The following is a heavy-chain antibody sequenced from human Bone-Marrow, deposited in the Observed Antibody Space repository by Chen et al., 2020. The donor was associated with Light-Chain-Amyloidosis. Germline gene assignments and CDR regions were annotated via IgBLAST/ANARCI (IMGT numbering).Heavy chain of an antibody. CDR1: GFTFSSYA. Sequence: EVKLLESGGGLVQPGGSLRLSCAASGFTFSSYAMSWVRQAPGKGLGWVSAISGSCGRTYYADSVKGRFTISRDNSKNTLYLKMNSLRAEDTAVYYCAKSLRGECTSCYTPFDYWGQGTLVTVSS. J-gene: IGHJ4*02. CDR2: ISGSCGRT. CDR3: AKSLRGECTSCYTPFDY. D-gene: IGHD2-2*02. V-gene: IGHV3-23*01.